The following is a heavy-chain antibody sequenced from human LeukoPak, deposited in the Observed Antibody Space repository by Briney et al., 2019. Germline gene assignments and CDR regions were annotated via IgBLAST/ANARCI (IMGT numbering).Heavy chain of an antibody. CDR3: AREEDLWAAAGTIDY. D-gene: IGHD6-13*01. CDR1: GGTFSSYA. J-gene: IGHJ4*02. V-gene: IGHV1-69*04. Sequence: SVKVSCKASGGTFSSYAISWVRQAPGQGLEWMGRIIPIFGIANYAQKFQGRVTITADKPTSTAYMELSSLRSEDTAVYYCAREEDLWAAAGTIDYWGQGTLVTVSS. CDR2: IIPIFGIA.